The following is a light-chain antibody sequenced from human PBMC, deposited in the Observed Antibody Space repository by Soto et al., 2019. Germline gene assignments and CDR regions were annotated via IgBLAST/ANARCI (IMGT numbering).Light chain of an antibody. J-gene: IGKJ4*01. CDR3: QQSISHPHS. CDR1: ESISDY. Sequence: IQLTQSPSSLSASVGDRVTIVCRASESISDYLNWYQLKSGEAPKVLIYSASTLRGGVPSRFSGTGSGTEFTLTISRLQPEDVATYYWQQSISHPHSFGGGTTVEIK. V-gene: IGKV1-39*01. CDR2: SAS.